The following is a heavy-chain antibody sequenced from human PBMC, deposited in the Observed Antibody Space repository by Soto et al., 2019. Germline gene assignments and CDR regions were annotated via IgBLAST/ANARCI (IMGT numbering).Heavy chain of an antibody. D-gene: IGHD2-21*02. J-gene: IGHJ4*02. CDR1: GYTFTSYY. V-gene: IGHV1-46*01. CDR3: ASSYVVVTAISY. Sequence: ASVKVSCKASGYTFTSYYMHWVRQAPGQGLEWMGIINPSGGSTSYAQKFQGRVTMTRDTSTSTVYMELSSLRSEDTAVYYCASSYVVVTAISYWGQGTLVIVSS. CDR2: INPSGGST.